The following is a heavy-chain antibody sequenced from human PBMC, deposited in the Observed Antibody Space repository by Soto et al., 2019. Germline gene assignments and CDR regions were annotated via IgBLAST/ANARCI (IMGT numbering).Heavy chain of an antibody. D-gene: IGHD3-22*01. CDR1: GLYISSGDYY. V-gene: IGHV4-30-4*01. CDR3: ARDGDYYDSSGYYWRYFDY. Sequence: SETLSLTCPVSGLYISSGDYYWSWIRQPPGKGLEWIGYIYYSGSTYYNPSLKSRVTISVDTSKNQFSLKLSSVTAADTAVYYCARDGDYYDSSGYYWRYFDYWGQGTLVTAPQ. J-gene: IGHJ4*02. CDR2: IYYSGST.